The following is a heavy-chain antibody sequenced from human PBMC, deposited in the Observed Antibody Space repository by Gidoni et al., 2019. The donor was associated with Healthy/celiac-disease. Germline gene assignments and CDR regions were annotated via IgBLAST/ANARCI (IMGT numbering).Heavy chain of an antibody. CDR2: IYYSGST. CDR1: GGSISSGGYY. Sequence: QVQLQESGPGLVKPSQTLSLTCTVSGGSISSGGYYWSWIRQHPGKGLEWIGYIYYSGSTYYNPSLKSRVTISVDTSKNQFSLKLSSVTAADTAVYYCARDHLMTTVRRPDGMDVWGQGTTVTVSS. D-gene: IGHD4-4*01. CDR3: ARDHLMTTVRRPDGMDV. V-gene: IGHV4-31*03. J-gene: IGHJ6*02.